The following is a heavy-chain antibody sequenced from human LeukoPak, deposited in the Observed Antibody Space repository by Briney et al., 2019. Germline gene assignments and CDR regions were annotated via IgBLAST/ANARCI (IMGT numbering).Heavy chain of an antibody. V-gene: IGHV5-51*01. CDR1: GYTFISYW. Sequence: GESLEISCKISGYTFISYWIGWVRQMPGKGLEWMGIIYPGDSDARYSPSFQGQVTISADKSISTAYLQWSSLKASDTAMYYCASEGPLGELLRGQGTLVTVSS. CDR2: IYPGDSDA. CDR3: ASEGPLGELL. D-gene: IGHD3-16*01. J-gene: IGHJ4*02.